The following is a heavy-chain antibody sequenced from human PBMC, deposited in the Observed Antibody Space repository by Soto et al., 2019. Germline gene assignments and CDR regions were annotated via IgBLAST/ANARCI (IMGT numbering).Heavy chain of an antibody. V-gene: IGHV3-23*01. CDR2: ISGSGGST. CDR3: AKDLTVSDIVLMVYAASFDY. D-gene: IGHD2-8*01. J-gene: IGHJ4*02. CDR1: GFTFSSYA. Sequence: PGGSLRLSCAASGFTFSSYAMSWVRQAPGKGLEWVSAISGSGGSTYYADSVKGRFTISRDNSKNTLYLQMNSLRAEDTAVYYCAKDLTVSDIVLMVYAASFDYWGQGTLVTVSS.